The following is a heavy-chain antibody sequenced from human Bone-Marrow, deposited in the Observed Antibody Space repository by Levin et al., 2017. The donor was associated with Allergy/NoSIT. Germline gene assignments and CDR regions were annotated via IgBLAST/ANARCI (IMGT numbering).Heavy chain of an antibody. J-gene: IGHJ6*02. V-gene: IGHV3-53*01. D-gene: IGHD3-3*01. Sequence: GGSLRLSCAASGFTVSSNYMSWVRQAPGKGLEWVSVIYSGGSTYYADSVKGRFTISRDNSKNTLYLQMNSLRAEDTAVYYCASSRYGFWSGYWNSYYYYYGMDVWGQGTTVTVSS. CDR1: GFTVSSNY. CDR3: ASSRYGFWSGYWNSYYYYYGMDV. CDR2: IYSGGST.